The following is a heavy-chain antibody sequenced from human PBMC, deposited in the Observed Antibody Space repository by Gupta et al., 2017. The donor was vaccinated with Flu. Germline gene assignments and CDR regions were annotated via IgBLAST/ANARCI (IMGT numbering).Heavy chain of an antibody. CDR3: ARSTLEWLLPYYYMDV. Sequence: QVQLQESGPGLVKPSQTLSLTCTVSGDSISTGGYYWNWIRQHPGKGLEWIGYIFYSGSTYYSPSLRSRVTISLDTSNNQFSLSVSSVTAADTAVYYGARSTLEWLLPYYYMDVWGKGTTVTVS. CDR2: IFYSGST. V-gene: IGHV4-31*03. D-gene: IGHD3-3*01. J-gene: IGHJ6*03. CDR1: GDSISTGGYY.